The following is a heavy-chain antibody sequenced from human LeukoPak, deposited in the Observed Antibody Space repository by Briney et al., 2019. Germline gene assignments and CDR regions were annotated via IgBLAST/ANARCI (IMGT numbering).Heavy chain of an antibody. CDR1: GGSISSSNW. V-gene: IGHV4-4*02. Sequence: SGTLSLTCAVSGGSISSSNWWSWVRQPPGKGLEWIGEIYHSGSTNYNPSLKSRVTISVDKSKNQFSLKLSSVTAADTAVYYCASFFSSAAAGHPFDLWGRGTLVTVSS. D-gene: IGHD6-13*01. CDR2: IYHSGST. J-gene: IGHJ2*01. CDR3: ASFFSSAAAGHPFDL.